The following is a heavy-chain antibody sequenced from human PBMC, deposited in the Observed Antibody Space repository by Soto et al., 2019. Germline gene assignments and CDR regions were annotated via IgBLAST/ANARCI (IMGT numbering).Heavy chain of an antibody. Sequence: QVQLVESGGGVVQPGRSLRLSCAASGFTFSSYAMHWVRQAPGKGLEWVAVISFDGSNKYYADSVKGRFTISRDNSKNTLYLQMHSLRAEDKAVYYCASGDLVGNVGQWSGGFDYWGQGTLVTVSS. D-gene: IGHD1-26*01. V-gene: IGHV3-30-3*01. J-gene: IGHJ4*02. CDR2: ISFDGSNK. CDR3: ASGDLVGNVGQWSGGFDY. CDR1: GFTFSSYA.